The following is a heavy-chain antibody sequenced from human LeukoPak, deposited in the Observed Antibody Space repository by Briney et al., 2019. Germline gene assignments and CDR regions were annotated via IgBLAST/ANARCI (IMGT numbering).Heavy chain of an antibody. CDR2: ITASGDGT. CDR3: ARDPEDSSGYYYYFDY. Sequence: PGGSLRLSCAASGFTFSTYGMSWVRQAPGKGLQRVSGITASGDGTYYADSVKGRFTISRDNSKNTLYLQMNSLRAEDTAVYYCARDPEDSSGYYYYFDYWGQGTLVTVSS. D-gene: IGHD3-22*01. CDR1: GFTFSTYG. V-gene: IGHV3-23*01. J-gene: IGHJ4*02.